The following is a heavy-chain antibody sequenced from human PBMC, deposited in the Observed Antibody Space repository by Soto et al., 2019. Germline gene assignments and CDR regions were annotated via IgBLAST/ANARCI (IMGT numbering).Heavy chain of an antibody. D-gene: IGHD3-10*01. Sequence: QVQLQESGPGLVKPSQTLSLTCTVSGGSLSTAGYYWSWIRQHPGKGLEWLGYILYNGSTHYNSSLKSRITISKDSSNNHFSLKLTSVTAADTAVFYCARGWMVRGVLPWYFDTWGQGTLVTVSS. V-gene: IGHV4-31*03. J-gene: IGHJ5*02. CDR3: ARGWMVRGVLPWYFDT. CDR2: ILYNGST. CDR1: GGSLSTAGYY.